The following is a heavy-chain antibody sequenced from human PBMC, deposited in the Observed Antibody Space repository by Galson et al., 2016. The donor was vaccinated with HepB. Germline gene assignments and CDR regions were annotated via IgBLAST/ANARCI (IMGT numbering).Heavy chain of an antibody. CDR2: IVPILGTA. Sequence: SVKVSCKASGGTFSSYAVSWVRQAPGHGLEWMGGIVPILGTAIHAQKFQGRVTITADESTSTAYMELSSLRTDDTAVYYCAREDTTVRGKYYYGMDVWGQGTTVTVSS. CDR3: AREDTTVRGKYYYGMDV. J-gene: IGHJ6*02. CDR1: GGTFSSYA. D-gene: IGHD3-10*01. V-gene: IGHV1-69*13.